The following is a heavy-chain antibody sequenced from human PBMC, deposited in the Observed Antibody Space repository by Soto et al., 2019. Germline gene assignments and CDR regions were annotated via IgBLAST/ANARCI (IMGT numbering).Heavy chain of an antibody. Sequence: EVQLVESGGGLVKPGGSLRLSCAASGFSFSTYTMNWVRQAPGKGLEWVSSISSSGSYIYYADSVRGRFTISRDNAKNSLYLQMNSLRAEDTAVYYCARAQSTFHPFDYWGQGTLVTVSS. J-gene: IGHJ4*02. V-gene: IGHV3-21*01. D-gene: IGHD3-16*01. CDR2: ISSSGSYI. CDR1: GFSFSTYT. CDR3: ARAQSTFHPFDY.